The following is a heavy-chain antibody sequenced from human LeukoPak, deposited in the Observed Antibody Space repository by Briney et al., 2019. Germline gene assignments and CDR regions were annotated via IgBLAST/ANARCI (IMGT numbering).Heavy chain of an antibody. CDR2: IRQDGGQT. V-gene: IGHV3-7*03. D-gene: IGHD5-24*01. Sequence: GGSLRLSCAASELTFSGYWMNWVRQAPGKGLQWVGNIRQDGGQTHYSDSVKGRFTISRDNAKNSLYLQMNSLRAEDTAVYYCARDPRWLQNRYDYWGQGTLVTVSS. CDR1: ELTFSGYW. J-gene: IGHJ4*02. CDR3: ARDPRWLQNRYDY.